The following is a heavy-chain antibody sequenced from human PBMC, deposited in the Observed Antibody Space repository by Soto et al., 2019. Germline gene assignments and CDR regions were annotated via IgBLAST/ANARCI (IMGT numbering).Heavy chain of an antibody. CDR1: GFTFSSYA. V-gene: IGHV3-30-3*01. J-gene: IGHJ4*02. CDR3: ARGYTAAPRTSHFDY. Sequence: QVQLVESGGGVVQPGRSLRLSCAASGFTFSSYAMHWVRQAPGKGLEWVAVISYDGSNEFYADSVKGRFTISRDNSKNTLYLQVNSLRAEDTAVYYWARGYTAAPRTSHFDYWGQGTLVTVSS. CDR2: ISYDGSNE. D-gene: IGHD6-13*01.